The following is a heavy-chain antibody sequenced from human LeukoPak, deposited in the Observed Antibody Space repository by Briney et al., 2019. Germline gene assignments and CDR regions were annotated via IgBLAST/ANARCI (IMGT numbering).Heavy chain of an antibody. CDR1: GFTVSSNY. CDR3: ARDGDDTSGYFSPFDY. D-gene: IGHD3-22*01. J-gene: IGHJ4*02. Sequence: PGGSLRLSCAVSGFTVSSNYVSWVRQAPGKGLEWVAVIYTGGSTYYADSVKGRFTISRDNSKNTLYLQMNSLRVEDTAVYYCARDGDDTSGYFSPFDYWGQGTLVTVSS. V-gene: IGHV3-53*01. CDR2: IYTGGST.